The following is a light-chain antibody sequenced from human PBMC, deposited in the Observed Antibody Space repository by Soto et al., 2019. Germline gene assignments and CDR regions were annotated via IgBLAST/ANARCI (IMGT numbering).Light chain of an antibody. V-gene: IGLV2-14*01. J-gene: IGLJ1*01. CDR2: EVS. Sequence: QSVLAQPSSVSGSPGQSITICCTGTSTDVGGYNYVPWYQHHRGKGPKLIIYEVSNRPSGVSDRFSGSKSGNKAPLIISNLEAEDESDYYCGSYTSTDTPFVFGTGTKVTVL. CDR3: GSYTSTDTPFV. CDR1: STDVGGYNY.